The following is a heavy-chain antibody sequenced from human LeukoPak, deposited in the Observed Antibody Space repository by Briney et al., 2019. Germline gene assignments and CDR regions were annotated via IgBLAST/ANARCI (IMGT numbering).Heavy chain of an antibody. V-gene: IGHV7-4-1*02. J-gene: IGHJ6*03. D-gene: IGHD3-22*01. Sequence: GSVKVSCKASGYTFTSYGISWLREAPGQGLEWMGWINTYTGNPTYAQGFTGRFVFSLDTSVSTAYLQISSLKAEDTAVYYCARMFLDNSEGRRNYYYYMDVWGAGTTVTVSS. CDR1: GYTFTSYG. CDR3: ARMFLDNSEGRRNYYYYMDV. CDR2: INTYTGNP.